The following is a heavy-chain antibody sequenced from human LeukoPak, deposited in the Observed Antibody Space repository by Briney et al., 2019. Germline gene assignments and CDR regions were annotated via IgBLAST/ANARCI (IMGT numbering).Heavy chain of an antibody. CDR1: GYSFTNYG. J-gene: IGHJ3*02. D-gene: IGHD1-1*01. V-gene: IGHV1-18*01. Sequence: GASVKVSCKASGYSFTNYGIDWVRQAPGQGLEWMGWISAYNGNTNYAQKLQGRVTMTTDTSTSTAYMELRSLRSDDTAVYYCARDVGSIHTGTAHDAFDIWGQGTMVTVSS. CDR3: ARDVGSIHTGTAHDAFDI. CDR2: ISAYNGNT.